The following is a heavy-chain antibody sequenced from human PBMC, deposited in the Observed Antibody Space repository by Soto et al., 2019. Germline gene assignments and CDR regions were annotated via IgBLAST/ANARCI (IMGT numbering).Heavy chain of an antibody. CDR1: GGSVTSYY. V-gene: IGHV4-59*02. D-gene: IGHD3-10*01. J-gene: IGHJ6*02. CDR3: ARALYGSGVLDV. Sequence: TLSLTCTVSGGSVTSYYWSCIRQPPGKTLEWIGTIYYSGSTNYNPSLKSRVTISVDTSKNQFSLKLGSVTAADTAVYFCARALYGSGVLDVWGQGTTVTVSS. CDR2: IYYSGST.